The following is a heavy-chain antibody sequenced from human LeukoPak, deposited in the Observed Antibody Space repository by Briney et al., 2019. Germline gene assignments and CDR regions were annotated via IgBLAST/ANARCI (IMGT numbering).Heavy chain of an antibody. D-gene: IGHD1-26*01. CDR2: IYYSGST. CDR3: ARHVRGSYALDY. CDR1: GGSISGYY. V-gene: IGHV4-59*08. J-gene: IGHJ4*02. Sequence: SETLSLTCTVSGGSISGYYWSWIRQPPGKGLEWIGYIYYSGSTNYNPSLRSRVTISVDTSKNQFSLKLSSVTAADTAVYYCARHVRGSYALDYWGQGTLVTVSS.